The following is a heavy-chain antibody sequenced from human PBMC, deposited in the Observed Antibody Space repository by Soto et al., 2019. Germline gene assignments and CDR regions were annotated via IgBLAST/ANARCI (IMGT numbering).Heavy chain of an antibody. V-gene: IGHV3-64*01. J-gene: IGHJ4*02. Sequence: GGSLRLSCAASGFTFSSYAMHWVRQAPGKGLEYVSAISSNGGSTYYANSVKGRFTISRDNSKNTLYLQMGSLKAEDMAVYYCAIGDTGRGGTYYWGQGTLVTVSS. D-gene: IGHD2-15*01. CDR2: ISSNGGST. CDR1: GFTFSSYA. CDR3: AIGDTGRGGTYY.